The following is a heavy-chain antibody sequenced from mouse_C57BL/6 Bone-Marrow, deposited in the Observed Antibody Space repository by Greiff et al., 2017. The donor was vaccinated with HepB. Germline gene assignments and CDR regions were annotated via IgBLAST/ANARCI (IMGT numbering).Heavy chain of an antibody. Sequence: EVKLMESGPELVKPGDSVKISCKASGYSFTGYFMNWVMQSHGKSLEWIGRINPYNGDTFYNQKFKGKATLTVDKSSSTAHMELRSLTSEDSAVYYCASGARPYGSSRGDYFDYWGQGTTLTVSS. CDR3: ASGARPYGSSRGDYFDY. CDR1: GYSFTGYF. J-gene: IGHJ2*01. CDR2: INPYNGDT. V-gene: IGHV1-20*01. D-gene: IGHD1-1*01.